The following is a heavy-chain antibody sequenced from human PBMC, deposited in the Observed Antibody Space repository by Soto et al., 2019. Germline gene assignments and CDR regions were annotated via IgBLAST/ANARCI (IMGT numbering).Heavy chain of an antibody. Sequence: SETLSLTCAVYGGSFSGYYWSWIRQPPGKGLEWIGEINHSGSTNYNPSLKSRVTISVDTSKNQFSLKLSSVTAADTAVYYCARGRRPRGYSYGYGWSYFDYWGQGTLVTVSS. CDR3: ARGRRPRGYSYGYGWSYFDY. V-gene: IGHV4-34*01. J-gene: IGHJ4*02. D-gene: IGHD5-18*01. CDR1: GGSFSGYY. CDR2: INHSGST.